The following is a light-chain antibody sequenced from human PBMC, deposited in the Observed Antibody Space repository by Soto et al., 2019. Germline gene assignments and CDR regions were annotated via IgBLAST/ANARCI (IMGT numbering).Light chain of an antibody. J-gene: IGLJ2*01. CDR2: DVN. V-gene: IGLV2-14*03. Sequence: QSVLTQPASVSGSPGQSITISCTGTSSDIGAYNFVSWYQQHPGKAPKLMLYDVNIRPSGVSNRFSGSKSGNTASLTISGPRAEDEVDYSCTTWTTSTTMIFGGGTKATVL. CDR3: TTWTTSTTMI. CDR1: SSDIGAYNF.